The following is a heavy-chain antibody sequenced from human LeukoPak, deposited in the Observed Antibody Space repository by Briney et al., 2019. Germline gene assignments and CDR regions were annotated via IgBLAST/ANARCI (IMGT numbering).Heavy chain of an antibody. CDR2: ISYDGSNK. J-gene: IGHJ4*02. CDR1: GFTFSSYG. Sequence: GRSLRLSCAASGFTFSSYGMHWVRQAPGKGLEWVAVISYDGSNKYYADSVKGRFTISRGNSKNTLYLQMNSLRAEDTAVYYCAKDSGGYDYFDYWGQGTLVTVSS. CDR3: AKDSGGYDYFDY. V-gene: IGHV3-30*18. D-gene: IGHD5-12*01.